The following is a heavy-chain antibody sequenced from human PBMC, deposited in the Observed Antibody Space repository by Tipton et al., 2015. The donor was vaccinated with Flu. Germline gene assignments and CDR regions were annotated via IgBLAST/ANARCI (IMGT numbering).Heavy chain of an antibody. CDR3: ARARAPYYYYAMDV. CDR2: IYYSGSS. J-gene: IGHJ6*02. CDR1: DDSISSYY. V-gene: IGHV4-59*01. Sequence: GLVKPSETLSLICTVSDDSISSYYWSWIRQPPGKGLQWMGYIYYSGSSKYNPSLKSRLTISVDSSKNQFSLRLTSVTAADTAVYYCARARAPYYYYAMDVWGQGITVTVSS.